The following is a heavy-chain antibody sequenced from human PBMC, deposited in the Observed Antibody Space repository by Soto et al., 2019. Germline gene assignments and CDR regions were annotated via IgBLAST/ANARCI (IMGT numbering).Heavy chain of an antibody. CDR3: AHRVLRTVFGLVTTTAIYFDF. D-gene: IGHD3-3*01. CDR1: GFSLTTSGVG. V-gene: IGHV2-5*02. CDR2: IYWDDDK. Sequence: QITLNESGPTQVKPRQTLTLTCTFSGFSLTTSGVGVGWIRQSPGKAPEWLALIYWDDDKRYSPSLKSRLTITKDTSKSQVVLTMDDLDPADTATYYCAHRVLRTVFGLVTTTAIYFDFWGQGTPVAVSS. J-gene: IGHJ4*02.